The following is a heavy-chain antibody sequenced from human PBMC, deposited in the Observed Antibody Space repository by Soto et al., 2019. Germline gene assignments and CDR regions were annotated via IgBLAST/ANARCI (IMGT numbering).Heavy chain of an antibody. J-gene: IGHJ4*02. D-gene: IGHD3-22*01. CDR2: IYPGDSDT. CDR1: GYSFTSYW. Sequence: PGESLKISCKGSGYSFTSYWIGWVRQMPGKGLEWMGIIYPGDSDTRYSPSFQGQVTISADKSISTAYLQWSSLKASDTAMYYCARAILDYDSSGYYYFFDYWGQGTLVTVSS. CDR3: ARAILDYDSSGYYYFFDY. V-gene: IGHV5-51*01.